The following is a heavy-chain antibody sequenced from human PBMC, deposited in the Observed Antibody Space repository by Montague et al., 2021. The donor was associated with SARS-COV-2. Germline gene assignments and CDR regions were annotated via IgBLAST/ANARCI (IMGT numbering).Heavy chain of an antibody. D-gene: IGHD2-15*01. J-gene: IGHJ4*02. V-gene: IGHV3-23*01. Sequence: SLRLSCAASGFTFSTFAISWVRQAPGKGLEWVSAISLSGGSTYYADSVKGRFTISRDNSKDTLFLQMNSLRAEDTAVYYCAKGGVVVVAATDLDYWGQGTLVTVSS. CDR2: ISLSGGST. CDR3: AKGGVVVVAATDLDY. CDR1: GFTFSTFA.